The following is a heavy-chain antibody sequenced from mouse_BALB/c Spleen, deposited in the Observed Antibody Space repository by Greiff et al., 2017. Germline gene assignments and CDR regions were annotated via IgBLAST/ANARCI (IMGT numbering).Heavy chain of an antibody. D-gene: IGHD2-3*01. CDR3: ARDKGDGYYEYFDV. CDR2: IRNKANGYTT. V-gene: IGHV7-3*02. CDR1: GFTFTDYY. J-gene: IGHJ1*01. Sequence: EVKLVESGGGLVQPGGSLRLSCATSGFTFTDYYMSWVRQPPGKALEWLGFIRNKANGYTTEYSASVKGRFTISRDNSQSILYLQMNTLRAEDSATYYCARDKGDGYYEYFDVWGAGTTVTVSS.